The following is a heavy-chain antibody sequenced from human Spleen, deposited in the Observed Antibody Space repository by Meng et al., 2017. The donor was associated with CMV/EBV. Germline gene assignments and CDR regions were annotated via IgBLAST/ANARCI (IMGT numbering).Heavy chain of an antibody. CDR3: VRHVRPRYGAYYCDF. J-gene: IGHJ4*02. CDR2: MYYTGST. D-gene: IGHD5-18*01. Sequence: GSLRLSCTVSGASFSSSSPYWGWIRQPPGKGLEWIASMYYTGSTYSNPSLKSRVSISVDPTNNQFSLKLSSVTAADTAVYYCVRHVRPRYGAYYCDFWGQGTLVTVSS. CDR1: GASFSSSSPY. V-gene: IGHV4-39*01.